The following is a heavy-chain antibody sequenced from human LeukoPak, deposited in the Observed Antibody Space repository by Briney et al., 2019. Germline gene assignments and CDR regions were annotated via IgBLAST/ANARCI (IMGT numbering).Heavy chain of an antibody. CDR2: TYYRSGWYN. V-gene: IGHV6-1*01. CDR3: TRGNYYSFTMDV. CDR1: GDSVSSNSAS. D-gene: IGHD6-13*01. Sequence: SQTLSLTCVISGDSVSSNSASWNWIRQSPSRGLEWLGRTYYRSGWYNDYAVSVRSRITINPDTSKDQFSLQLNSATPEDTAVFYCTRGNYYSFTMDVWGQGTTVTVSS. J-gene: IGHJ6*02.